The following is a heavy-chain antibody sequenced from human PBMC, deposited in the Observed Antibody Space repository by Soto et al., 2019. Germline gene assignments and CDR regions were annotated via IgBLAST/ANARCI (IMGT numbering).Heavy chain of an antibody. D-gene: IGHD3-22*01. CDR2: IYDSGST. V-gene: IGHV4-59*01. CDR3: AHNADYHSSAHYQN. J-gene: IGHJ4*02. Sequence: PSETLSLTCTVSGGSISNYYWSWVRQPPGKGLEWIGYIYDSGSTNYNPSLKSRVTISVDTSKNQVVLTMTNMDPVDTATYYCAHNADYHSSAHYQNWGQGTLVTVSS. CDR1: GGSISNYY.